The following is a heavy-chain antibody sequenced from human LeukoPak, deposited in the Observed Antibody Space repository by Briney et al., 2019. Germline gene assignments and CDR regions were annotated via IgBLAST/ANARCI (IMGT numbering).Heavy chain of an antibody. D-gene: IGHD5-12*01. CDR2: INHSGST. Sequence: SETLSLTCAVYGGSFSGYYWSWIRQPPGKGLEWIGEINHSGSTNYNPSLKSRVTISVDTSKNQFSLKLSSVTAADTAVYYCARIQPHGGLVADYWGQGTLVTVSS. CDR1: GGSFSGYY. CDR3: ARIQPHGGLVADY. V-gene: IGHV4-34*01. J-gene: IGHJ4*02.